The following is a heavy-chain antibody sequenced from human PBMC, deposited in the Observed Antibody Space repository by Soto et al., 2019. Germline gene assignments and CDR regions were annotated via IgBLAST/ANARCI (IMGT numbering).Heavy chain of an antibody. J-gene: IGHJ4*02. CDR1: GFTFSSYA. Sequence: PGGSLRLSCAASGFTFSSYAMSWVRQAPGKGLEWVSAISGSGGSTYYADSVKGRFTISRDNSKNTLYLQMNSLGAEDTAVYYCAKDTVFALSIALPGLIDFWGPGTLVTVFS. CDR3: AKDTVFALSIALPGLIDF. V-gene: IGHV3-23*01. D-gene: IGHD6-19*01. CDR2: ISGSGGST.